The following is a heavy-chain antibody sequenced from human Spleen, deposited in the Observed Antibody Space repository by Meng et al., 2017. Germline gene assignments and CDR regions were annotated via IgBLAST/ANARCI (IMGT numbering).Heavy chain of an antibody. CDR3: ARVLEVQWLEYYFDY. CDR2: IKQDGSEK. J-gene: IGHJ4*02. V-gene: IGHV3-7*01. Sequence: GESLKISCEASGFTFSNAWMSWVRQAPGKGLEWVANIKQDGSEKYYVDSVKGRFTISRDNAKNSLYLQMNSLRAEDTAVYYCARVLEVQWLEYYFDYWGQGTLVTVSS. D-gene: IGHD6-19*01. CDR1: GFTFSNAW.